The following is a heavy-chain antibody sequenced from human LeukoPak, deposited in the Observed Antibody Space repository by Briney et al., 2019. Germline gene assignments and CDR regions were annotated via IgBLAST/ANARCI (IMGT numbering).Heavy chain of an antibody. J-gene: IGHJ5*02. D-gene: IGHD6-13*01. CDR2: IYYSGST. Sequence: SETPSLTCTVSGGSISSYYWSWIRQPPGKGLEWIGYIYYSGSTNYNPSLKSRVTISVDTSKNQFSLKLSSVTAADTAVYYCAREKEAAAGTNWFDPWGQGTLVTVSS. CDR1: GGSISSYY. CDR3: AREKEAAAGTNWFDP. V-gene: IGHV4-59*01.